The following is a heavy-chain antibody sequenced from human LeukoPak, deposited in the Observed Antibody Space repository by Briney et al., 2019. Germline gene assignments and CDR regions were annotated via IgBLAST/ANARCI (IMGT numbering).Heavy chain of an antibody. CDR2: IYRSGST. Sequence: SETLSLTCAVSSYSFSSGYYWGWIRQPPGKGLEWIGTIYRSGSTYYNPSLKSRVTISVDTSKNQFSLKLTSVTAADTAVYYCARFLSLGVPDYWGERTLVSVSS. V-gene: IGHV4-38-2*01. CDR1: SYSFSSGYY. J-gene: IGHJ4*02. D-gene: IGHD3-16*01. CDR3: ARFLSLGVPDY.